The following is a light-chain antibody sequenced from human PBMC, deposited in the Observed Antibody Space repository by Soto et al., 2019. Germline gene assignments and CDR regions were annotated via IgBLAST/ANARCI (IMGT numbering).Light chain of an antibody. V-gene: IGKV3-20*01. CDR1: QSLSSTY. CDR2: GAS. J-gene: IGKJ1*01. CDR3: QQYAYSQT. Sequence: EIVLTQSPDTLSLSPGERATLSCRAAQSLSSTYLAWYQHKPGQAPRRLIYGASNRATGVPDRFSGSGSGTDFTLTISRLEPEDFAVYSCQQYAYSQTFGQGTRVEI.